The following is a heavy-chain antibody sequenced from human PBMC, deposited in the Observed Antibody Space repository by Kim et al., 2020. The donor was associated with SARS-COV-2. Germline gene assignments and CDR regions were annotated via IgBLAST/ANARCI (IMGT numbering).Heavy chain of an antibody. D-gene: IGHD4-17*01. CDR2: ISGSGGST. J-gene: IGHJ6*02. CDR3: AKRTVTTRDYYYYGMDV. Sequence: GGSLRLSCAASGFTFSSYAMSWVRQAPGKGLEWVSAISGSGGSTYYADSVKGRFTISRDNSKNTLYLQMNSLRAEDTAVYYCAKRTVTTRDYYYYGMDVWGQGTTVTVSS. V-gene: IGHV3-23*01. CDR1: GFTFSSYA.